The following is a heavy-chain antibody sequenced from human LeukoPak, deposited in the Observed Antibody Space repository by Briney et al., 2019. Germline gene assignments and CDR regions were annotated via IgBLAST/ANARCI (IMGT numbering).Heavy chain of an antibody. CDR3: AGLGDSSGGTYFDY. CDR2: IYYSGGT. J-gene: IGHJ4*02. D-gene: IGHD6-19*01. Sequence: SETLSLTCTVDGASITGSHDYWAWIRQPPGKGLEWIGRIYYSGGTHYNPSLESRLTISVDTSKNQFSLKLKSVTAADTAVYYCAGLGDSSGGTYFDYWGQGTLVTVSS. V-gene: IGHV4-39*01. CDR1: GASITGSHDY.